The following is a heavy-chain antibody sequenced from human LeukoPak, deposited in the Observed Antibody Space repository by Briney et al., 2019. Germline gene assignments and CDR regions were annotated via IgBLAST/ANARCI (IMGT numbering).Heavy chain of an antibody. CDR2: ISGSGAKT. J-gene: IGHJ4*02. D-gene: IGHD5-18*01. Sequence: GGSLRLSCAASGFIFSSYAMSWVRQAPGKGLEWVSSISGSGAKTNYADSVKGRLTISRDSSNNTLYLRMDSLRAEDTAVYFCAKRGGYDYGSHFDSWGQGTQVTVSS. V-gene: IGHV3-23*01. CDR1: GFIFSSYA. CDR3: AKRGGYDYGSHFDS.